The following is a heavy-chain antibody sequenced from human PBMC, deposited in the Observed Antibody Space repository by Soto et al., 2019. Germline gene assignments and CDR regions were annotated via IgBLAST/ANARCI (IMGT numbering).Heavy chain of an antibody. V-gene: IGHV1-18*01. CDR2: ITTYNGNT. CDR3: ARRRYYYYDY. Sequence: SVKASCKASGYYFTTPWISWVRQAPGVGLDWIGWITTYNGNTNYLQRLKDRATLTTNTTTITADMKGRSLRSDNTVVYSGARRRYYYYDYWGQGTLVTIAS. D-gene: IGHD3-10*01. CDR1: GYYFTTPW. J-gene: IGHJ4*02.